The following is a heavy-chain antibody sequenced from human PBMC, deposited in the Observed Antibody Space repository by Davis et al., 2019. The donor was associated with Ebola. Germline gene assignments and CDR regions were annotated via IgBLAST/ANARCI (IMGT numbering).Heavy chain of an antibody. J-gene: IGHJ4*02. D-gene: IGHD3-16*01. CDR1: GYTFIAYY. CDR3: ARELHGGEFNF. V-gene: IGHV1-2*02. Sequence: ASVKVSCKASGYTFIAYYIHWVRQAPGQGLEGMGWIDPKSGGGNYAPKFQGRVTMTTDTSISTAYMDLSSLKSDDTAVFYCARELHGGEFNFWGQGTLVTVSS. CDR2: IDPKSGGG.